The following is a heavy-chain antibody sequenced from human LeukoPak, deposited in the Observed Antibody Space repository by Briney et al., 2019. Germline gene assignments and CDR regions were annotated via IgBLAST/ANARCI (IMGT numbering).Heavy chain of an antibody. J-gene: IGHJ4*02. CDR3: ARHVRSGYNFLDY. CDR1: GGSMSNYY. V-gene: IGHV4-59*08. Sequence: PSETLSLTCTVSGGSMSNYYWSWIRQPPGRGLEWIGYIYSSGTSNYNHSLKSRVTMSVDTSKNQFSLKLSSLTAADTAVYYCARHVRSGYNFLDYWGQGNLVTVSS. CDR2: IYSSGTS. D-gene: IGHD5-24*01.